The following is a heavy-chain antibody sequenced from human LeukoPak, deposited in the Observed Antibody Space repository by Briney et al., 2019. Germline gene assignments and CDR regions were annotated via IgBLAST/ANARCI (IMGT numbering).Heavy chain of an antibody. Sequence: ASVKVSCKASGYTFISYVIHWVRQAPGQRLEWMGWINAGNGNTKYSQKFQGRVTITTDESTSTAYMELSSLRSEDTAVYYCALAAAREVFDYWGQGTLVTVSS. V-gene: IGHV1-3*01. D-gene: IGHD6-13*01. J-gene: IGHJ4*02. CDR3: ALAAAREVFDY. CDR1: GYTFISYV. CDR2: INAGNGNT.